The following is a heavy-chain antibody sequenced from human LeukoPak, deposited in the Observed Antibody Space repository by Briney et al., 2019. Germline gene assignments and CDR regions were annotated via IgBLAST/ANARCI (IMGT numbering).Heavy chain of an antibody. D-gene: IGHD6-13*01. CDR2: IYSSGST. CDR1: GGSISSGSYY. Sequence: SQTLSLTCTVSGGSISSGSYYWSWIRQPPGKGLEWIGRIYSSGSTNYNPSLKSRVTISLDTSKNQFSLKLSSVTAADTAVYYCARGPSGYIAAAGTGRFDYWGQGTLVTVSS. CDR3: ARGPSGYIAAAGTGRFDY. J-gene: IGHJ4*02. V-gene: IGHV4-61*02.